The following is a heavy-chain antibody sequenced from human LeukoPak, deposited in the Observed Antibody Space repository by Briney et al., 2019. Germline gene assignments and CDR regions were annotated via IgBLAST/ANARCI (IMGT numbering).Heavy chain of an antibody. J-gene: IGHJ4*02. CDR1: GVSISNSY. CDR2: VYYSGGT. V-gene: IGHV4-59*08. CDR3: ARHSVHYGDYEFDY. Sequence: SETLSLTCTVSGVSISNSYWSWIRQPPGKGLEWIAYVYYSGGTKNNPSLNSRVTISVDTSKNQFSLKLSSVTAADTAVYYCARHSVHYGDYEFDYWGQGTLVTVSS. D-gene: IGHD4-17*01.